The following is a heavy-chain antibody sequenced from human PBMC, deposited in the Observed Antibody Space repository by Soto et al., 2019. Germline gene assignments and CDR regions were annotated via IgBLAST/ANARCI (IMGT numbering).Heavy chain of an antibody. CDR2: ISYDGSNK. V-gene: IGHV3-30*18. CDR1: GFTFSSYG. Sequence: QVQLVESGGGVVQPGRSLRLSCAASGFTFSSYGMHWVRQAPGKGLEWVAVISYDGSNKYYADSVKGRFTISRDNSKNTLYLQMNSLRAEDTAVYYCAKDRGRGITMIVQAYGMGVWGQGTTVTVSS. CDR3: AKDRGRGITMIVQAYGMGV. J-gene: IGHJ6*02. D-gene: IGHD3-22*01.